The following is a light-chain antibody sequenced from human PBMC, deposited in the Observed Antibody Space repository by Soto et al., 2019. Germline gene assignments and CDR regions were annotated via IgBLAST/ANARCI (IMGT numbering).Light chain of an antibody. J-gene: IGKJ4*01. Sequence: DIQMTQSPSSLSASVGDRVTITCRASQSISSHLNWYQKKSGEAPKLLIYAASRLQSGVPSRFSGSASGTEFTLTISSLQPEDFATYHCQQSYATPLTFGGGSKIDIK. CDR2: AAS. CDR1: QSISSH. CDR3: QQSYATPLT. V-gene: IGKV1-39*01.